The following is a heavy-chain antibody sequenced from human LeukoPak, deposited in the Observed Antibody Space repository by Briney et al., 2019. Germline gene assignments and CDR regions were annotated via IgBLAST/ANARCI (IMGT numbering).Heavy chain of an antibody. V-gene: IGHV3-53*04. CDR1: GFTVSSNY. J-gene: IGHJ3*02. CDR3: ARDFGYYGSGTSDI. D-gene: IGHD3-10*01. CDR2: IYSGGST. Sequence: PGGSLRLSCAASGFTVSSNYVSWVRQVPGKGLEWVSVIYSGGSTYYADSVKGRFTISRHNSKNTLYLQMNSLRAEDTAVYYCARDFGYYGSGTSDIWGQGTMVTVSS.